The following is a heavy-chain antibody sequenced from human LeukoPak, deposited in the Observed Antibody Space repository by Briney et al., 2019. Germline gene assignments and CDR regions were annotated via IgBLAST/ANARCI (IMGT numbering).Heavy chain of an antibody. CDR3: ASLLGNDARRFDY. CDR1: GFTFSSYS. D-gene: IGHD1-1*01. V-gene: IGHV3-21*01. Sequence: GGSLRLSCTASGFTFSSYSMNWVRQAPGKGLEWVSYISSSSSYIYYADSVKGRFTISRDNAKNSPYLQMNSLRAEDTAVYYCASLLGNDARRFDYWGQGTLVTVPS. CDR2: ISSSSSYI. J-gene: IGHJ4*02.